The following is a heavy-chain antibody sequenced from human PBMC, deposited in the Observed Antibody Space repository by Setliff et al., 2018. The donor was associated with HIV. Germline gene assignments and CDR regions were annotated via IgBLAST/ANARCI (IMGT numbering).Heavy chain of an antibody. CDR1: GFTFNNCE. CDR3: ARDLRWYDSSGSHDAFDI. CDR2: ISSSGNTV. Sequence: GGSLRLSCAASGFTFNNCEMNWVRQAPGKGLEWVSYISSSGNTVFYADSVKGRFTISRDNAKNSLYLQMNSLRAEDTAVYYCARDLRWYDSSGSHDAFDIWGQGTMFTVSS. J-gene: IGHJ3*02. V-gene: IGHV3-48*03. D-gene: IGHD3-22*01.